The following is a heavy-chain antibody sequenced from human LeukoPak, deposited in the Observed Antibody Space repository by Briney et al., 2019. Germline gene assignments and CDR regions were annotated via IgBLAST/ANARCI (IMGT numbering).Heavy chain of an antibody. CDR2: INHSGST. CDR3: ARAPGYCSSTSCYAGYFDY. J-gene: IGHJ4*02. Sequence: SETLSLTCAVYGGSFSGYYWSWIRQPPGKGLEWIGEINHSGSTNYNPSLKSRVTISVDTSNNQFSLKLSSVTAADTAVYYCARAPGYCSSTSCYAGYFDYWGQGTLVTVSS. V-gene: IGHV4-34*01. D-gene: IGHD2-2*01. CDR1: GGSFSGYY.